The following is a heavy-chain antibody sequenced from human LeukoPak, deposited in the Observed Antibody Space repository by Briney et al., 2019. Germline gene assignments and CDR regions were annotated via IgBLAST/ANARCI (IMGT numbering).Heavy chain of an antibody. J-gene: IGHJ6*03. D-gene: IGHD2-2*01. CDR1: GGSFSGYY. Sequence: SETLSLTCAVYGGSFSGYYWSWIRQPPGKGLEWIGEINHSGSTNYNPSLKSRVTISVDTSKHQFSLKLSSVTAADTAVYYCARIGYCSSTSCPLYMDVWGKGTTVTVSS. V-gene: IGHV4-34*01. CDR3: ARIGYCSSTSCPLYMDV. CDR2: INHSGST.